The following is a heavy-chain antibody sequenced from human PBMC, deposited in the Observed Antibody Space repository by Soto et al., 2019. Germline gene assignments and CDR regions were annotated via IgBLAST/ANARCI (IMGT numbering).Heavy chain of an antibody. CDR2: ILPIFGTA. V-gene: IGHV1-69*01. D-gene: IGHD6-6*01. Sequence: QVQLVQSGAEVKKPGSSVKVSCKASGGTFSSYAISWVRQAPGQGLEWMGGILPIFGTANYAQKYQGRVTIAADEPTSTAYVEPSSRLSEDTAVYYCARVTYSSASPYFDYWGQGTLVTVSS. J-gene: IGHJ4*02. CDR3: ARVTYSSASPYFDY. CDR1: GGTFSSYA.